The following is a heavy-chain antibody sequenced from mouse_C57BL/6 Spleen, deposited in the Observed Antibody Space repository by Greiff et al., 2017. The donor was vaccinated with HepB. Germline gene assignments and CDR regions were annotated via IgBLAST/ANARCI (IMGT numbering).Heavy chain of an antibody. CDR3: ARRDYGSSFSWYFDV. D-gene: IGHD1-1*01. CDR2: IDPSDSYT. V-gene: IGHV1-50*01. CDR1: GYTFTSYW. J-gene: IGHJ1*03. Sequence: QVQLQQPGAELVKPGASVKLSCKASGYTFTSYWMQWVKQRPGQGLEWIGEIDPSDSYTNYNQKFKGKATLTVDTSSSTAYMQLSSLTSEDSAVYYGARRDYGSSFSWYFDVWGTGTTVTVSS.